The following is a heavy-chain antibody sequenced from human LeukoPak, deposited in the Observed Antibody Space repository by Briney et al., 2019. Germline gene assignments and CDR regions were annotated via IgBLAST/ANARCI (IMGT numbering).Heavy chain of an antibody. J-gene: IGHJ4*02. V-gene: IGHV4-59*08. CDR1: GGSISSYY. CDR2: IYYSGST. CDR3: ARHVRTVTTCFDY. Sequence: PSETLSLTCTVSGGSISSYYWSWIRQPPGKGLEWIGYIYYSGSTNYNPSLKSRVTISVDTSKNQFSLKLSSVTAADTAVYYCARHVRTVTTCFDYWGQGTLVTVSS. D-gene: IGHD4-17*01.